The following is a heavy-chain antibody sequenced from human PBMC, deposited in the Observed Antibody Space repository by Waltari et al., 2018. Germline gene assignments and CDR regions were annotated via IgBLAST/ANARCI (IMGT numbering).Heavy chain of an antibody. CDR3: ASGAGPVTTPPLGK. V-gene: IGHV3-48*03. Sequence: EVQLVESGGGLVQPGGSLRLSCAASGLSFSSYEMHWVRQAPGKGLEWVSYIGSSGSTIHYADCVKGRFTVSRDNAKNSLYLQMNSLRAEDTAVYYCASGAGPVTTPPLGKWGQGTLVTVSS. CDR1: GLSFSSYE. CDR2: IGSSGSTI. D-gene: IGHD4-17*01. J-gene: IGHJ4*02.